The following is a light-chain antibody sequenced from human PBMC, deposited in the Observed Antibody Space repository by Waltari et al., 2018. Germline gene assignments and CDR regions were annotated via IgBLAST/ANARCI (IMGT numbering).Light chain of an antibody. J-gene: IGKJ1*01. CDR3: QHYVSLPVT. CDR1: QSFTRY. Sequence: EIVLTQSPGTLSLSPGERATLSCRASQSFTRYLAWYQHRHGQAPRLLIDDASTRAAGVADRFSGSGSGTDFSLTISRLEPEDFAVYYCQHYVSLPVTFGQGTRVEIK. CDR2: DAS. V-gene: IGKV3-20*01.